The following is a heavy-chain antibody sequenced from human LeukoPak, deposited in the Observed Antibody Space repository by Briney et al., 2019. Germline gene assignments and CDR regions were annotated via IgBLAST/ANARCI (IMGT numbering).Heavy chain of an antibody. CDR1: GFTFRDYF. J-gene: IGHJ4*02. D-gene: IGHD2-15*01. CDR2: TNTAGNTI. Sequence: GGSLRLSCAASGFTFRDYFMSWIRQAPGKGLEWVAYTNTAGNTIYYAHSMKGRFTISRDNSKNTLYLQMNSLRDEDTAVYFCARERLENCNDGSCPDALDIWGQGTLVTVSS. CDR3: ARERLENCNDGSCPDALDI. V-gene: IGHV3-11*04.